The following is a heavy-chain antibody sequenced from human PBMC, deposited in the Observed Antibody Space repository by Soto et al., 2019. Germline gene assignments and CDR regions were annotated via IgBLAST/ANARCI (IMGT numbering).Heavy chain of an antibody. D-gene: IGHD3-22*01. CDR3: AKEADSSGYYAPCFDY. V-gene: IGHV3-23*01. J-gene: IGHJ4*02. CDR2: ISGSGGST. Sequence: PGGSLRLSCAASGFTFSSYAMSWVRQAPGKGLEWVSAISGSGGSTYYADSVKGRFTISRDNSKNTLYLQMNSLRAEDTAVYYCAKEADSSGYYAPCFDYWGQGTLVTVSS. CDR1: GFTFSSYA.